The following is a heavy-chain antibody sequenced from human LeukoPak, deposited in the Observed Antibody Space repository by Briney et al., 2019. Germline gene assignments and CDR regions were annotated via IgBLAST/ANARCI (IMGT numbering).Heavy chain of an antibody. D-gene: IGHD1-26*01. CDR2: ISYDGSNK. V-gene: IGHV3-30*01. Sequence: GRSLRLSCAASGFTFSSYAMHWVRQAPGKGLEWVSVISYDGSNKYYADSVKGRFTISRDNSKNKLYLQMNSLRAEDTAVYYCAREGVGGSYSPRCDYWGQGTLVTVYS. CDR3: AREGVGGSYSPRCDY. CDR1: GFTFSSYA. J-gene: IGHJ4*02.